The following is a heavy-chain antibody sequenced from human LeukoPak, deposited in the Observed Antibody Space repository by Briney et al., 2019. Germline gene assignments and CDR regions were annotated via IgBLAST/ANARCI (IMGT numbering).Heavy chain of an antibody. CDR3: ARGVRGYSYGIFDY. D-gene: IGHD5-18*01. Sequence: SETLSLTCTVSGGSISSSFYYWGWIRQPPGKGLEWIGEINHSGSTNYNPSLKSRVTISVDTSKNQFSLKLSSVTAADTAVYYCARGVRGYSYGIFDYWGQGTLVTVSS. CDR1: GGSISSSFYY. J-gene: IGHJ4*02. V-gene: IGHV4-39*07. CDR2: INHSGST.